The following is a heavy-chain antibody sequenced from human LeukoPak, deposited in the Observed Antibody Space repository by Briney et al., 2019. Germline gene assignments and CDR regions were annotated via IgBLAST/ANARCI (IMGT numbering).Heavy chain of an antibody. CDR2: IYYSGST. CDR3: ARVPFWSGYYLDY. CDR1: GGSISSYY. J-gene: IGHJ4*02. D-gene: IGHD3-3*01. Sequence: SETLSLTCTVSGGSISSYYWSWIRQPPGKGLEWIGYIYYSGSTNYNPSLKSRVTISVDTSKNQFSLRLSSVTAADTAVYFCARVPFWSGYYLDYWGQGTLVTVSS. V-gene: IGHV4-59*01.